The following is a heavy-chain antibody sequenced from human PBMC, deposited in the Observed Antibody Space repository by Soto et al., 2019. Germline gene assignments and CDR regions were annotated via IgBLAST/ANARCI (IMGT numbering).Heavy chain of an antibody. J-gene: IGHJ6*03. V-gene: IGHV3-33*08. Sequence: GGSLRLSCAASGFTFSSYAMSWVRQAPGKGLEWVAVIWYDGSNKYYADSVKGRFTISRDNSKNTLYLQMNSLRAEDTAVYYCARSFGVVIMPYYYMDVWGKGTTVTVSS. CDR1: GFTFSSYA. D-gene: IGHD3-3*01. CDR2: IWYDGSNK. CDR3: ARSFGVVIMPYYYMDV.